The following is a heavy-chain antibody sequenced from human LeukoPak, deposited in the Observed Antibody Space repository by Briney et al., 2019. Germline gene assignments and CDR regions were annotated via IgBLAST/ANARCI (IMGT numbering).Heavy chain of an antibody. Sequence: PSETLSLTCAVYGGSFSGYYWSWIRQPPGKGLEWIGGINHSGSTNYNPSLKSRVTISVDTSKNQFSLKLSSVTAADTDVYYCARARRTYYYGSGSYLFDYWGQGTLVTVSS. J-gene: IGHJ4*02. CDR1: GGSFSGYY. V-gene: IGHV4-34*01. CDR3: ARARRTYYYGSGSYLFDY. D-gene: IGHD3-10*01. CDR2: INHSGST.